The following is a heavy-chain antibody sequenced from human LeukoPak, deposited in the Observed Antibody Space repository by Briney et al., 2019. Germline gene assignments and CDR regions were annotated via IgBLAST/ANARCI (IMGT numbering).Heavy chain of an antibody. Sequence: PGGSLRLSCAASGFAFDDYGMSWVRQAPGQGLGWVSGINWNGGSTGYEDSVKGRFTISRDNAKNSLYLQMNSLRAEDTALYYCARSVAATRHYWGQGTLVTVSS. V-gene: IGHV3-20*04. CDR1: GFAFDDYG. CDR3: ARSVAATRHY. D-gene: IGHD2-15*01. J-gene: IGHJ4*02. CDR2: INWNGGST.